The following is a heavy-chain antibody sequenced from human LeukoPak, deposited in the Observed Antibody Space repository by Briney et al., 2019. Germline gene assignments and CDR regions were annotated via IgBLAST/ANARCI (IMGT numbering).Heavy chain of an antibody. J-gene: IGHJ4*02. D-gene: IGHD6-6*01. CDR2: INPTGGST. CDR1: GYTFTSYY. Sequence: ASVKVPCKASGYTFTSYYMHWVRQAPGQGLEWMGIINPTGGSTTYAQKFQGRVTMTRDTSTSTVYMELSSLRSDDTAVYYCARTAARRFDYWGQGTLVTVSS. CDR3: ARTAARRFDY. V-gene: IGHV1-46*01.